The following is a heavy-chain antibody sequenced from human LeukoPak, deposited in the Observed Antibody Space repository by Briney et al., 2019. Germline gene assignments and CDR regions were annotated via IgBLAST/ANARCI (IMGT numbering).Heavy chain of an antibody. V-gene: IGHV3-30*18. CDR1: GFTFSSYG. D-gene: IGHD3-16*01. CDR3: AKRSSLGY. J-gene: IGHJ4*02. Sequence: PGGSLRLSCAASGFTFSSYGMHWVRQAPGKGLEWVAVISYDGSNKYYADSVKGRFTISRDNSKNTLYLQMNSLRAEDTAVYYCAKRSSLGYWGQGTLVTVSS. CDR2: ISYDGSNK.